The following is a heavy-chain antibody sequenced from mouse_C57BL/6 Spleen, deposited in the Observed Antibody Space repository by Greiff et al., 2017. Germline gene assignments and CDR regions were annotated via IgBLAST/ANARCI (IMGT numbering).Heavy chain of an antibody. CDR1: GYTFTDYN. CDR3: ASPYDYDLGAWFAY. Sequence: VQLQQSGPELVKPGASVKMSCKASGYTFTDYNMHWVKQSHGKSLEWIGYINPNNGGTSYNQKFKGKATLTVNKSSSTAYMELRSLTSEDSAVYYCASPYDYDLGAWFAYWGQGTLVTVSA. CDR2: INPNNGGT. D-gene: IGHD2-4*01. V-gene: IGHV1-22*01. J-gene: IGHJ3*01.